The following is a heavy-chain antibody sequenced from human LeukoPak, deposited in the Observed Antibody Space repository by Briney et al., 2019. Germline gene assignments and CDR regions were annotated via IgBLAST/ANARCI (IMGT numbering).Heavy chain of an antibody. J-gene: IGHJ4*02. Sequence: PSETLSLTCAVYGGSFSGYYWSWIRQPPGKGLEWIGEINHSGSTNYNPSLKSRVTISVDTSKKQFSLKLSSVTAADTAVYYCARTAMTYVPIDYWGQGTLVTVSS. V-gene: IGHV4-34*01. CDR2: INHSGST. CDR3: ARTAMTYVPIDY. CDR1: GGSFSGYY. D-gene: IGHD5-18*01.